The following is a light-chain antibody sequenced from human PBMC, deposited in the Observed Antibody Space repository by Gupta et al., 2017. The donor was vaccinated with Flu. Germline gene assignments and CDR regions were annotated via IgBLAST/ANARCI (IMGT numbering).Light chain of an antibody. Sequence: SCVLTQPSSVSVAPGPTARITCGGSHSGSKSVHWYQQKTGQAHVVVLYDDIDRPSGMSERFSGSKTGDTATLSISRVERGEEADYYCQVWDGGTSVVFGGGTKLTVL. CDR1: HSGSKS. CDR2: DDI. CDR3: QVWDGGTSVV. J-gene: IGLJ2*01. V-gene: IGLV3-21*02.